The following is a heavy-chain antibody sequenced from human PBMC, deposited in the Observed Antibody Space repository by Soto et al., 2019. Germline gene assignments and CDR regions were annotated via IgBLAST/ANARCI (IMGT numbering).Heavy chain of an antibody. V-gene: IGHV3-33*01. CDR2: IWYDGSEK. D-gene: IGHD2-2*01. J-gene: IGHJ6*02. Sequence: ESVGGVVQPGRSLRLSCATSRFTFSNYGMHWVRQAPDKGLERVALIWYDGSEKYYADSVKGRFTISRDNSKNTLYLQMNSLRVEDTAVYYCARWYCSSTTCNWLSDHCCGMDVGGQGTTVTVSS. CDR1: RFTFSNYG. CDR3: ARWYCSSTTCNWLSDHCCGMDV.